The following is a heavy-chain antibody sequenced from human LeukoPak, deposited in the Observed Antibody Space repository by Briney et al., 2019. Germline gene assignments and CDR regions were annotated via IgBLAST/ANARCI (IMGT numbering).Heavy chain of an antibody. V-gene: IGHV3-74*03. CDR1: GFTFSNYW. D-gene: IGHD4-11*01. CDR2: IDNAGSIT. CDR3: VRALTTFDYYGIDV. J-gene: IGHJ6*02. Sequence: GGSLRLSCAASGFTFSNYWIHWVRQAPGKGLVWVSRIDNAGSITTYADSVKGRFTISRDNAENTLYLQMNSLRVEDTAVYYCVRALTTFDYYGIDVWGQGTTVTVSS.